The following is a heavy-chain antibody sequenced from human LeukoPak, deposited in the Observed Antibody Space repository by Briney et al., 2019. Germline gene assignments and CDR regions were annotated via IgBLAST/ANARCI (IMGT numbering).Heavy chain of an antibody. V-gene: IGHV3-30*02. CDR3: AKDMRIASTGGVGYFDY. Sequence: PGGSLRLSCAASGFTFSSYGMHWVRQAPGKGLEWVTFIQYDGSNKYYADSVKGRFTISRDNSKNTLYLQMNSLRAEDTAVYYCAKDMRIASTGGVGYFDYWGQGTLVTVSS. D-gene: IGHD6-13*01. J-gene: IGHJ4*02. CDR1: GFTFSSYG. CDR2: IQYDGSNK.